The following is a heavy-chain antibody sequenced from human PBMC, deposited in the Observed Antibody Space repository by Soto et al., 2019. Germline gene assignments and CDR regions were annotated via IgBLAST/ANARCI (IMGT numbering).Heavy chain of an antibody. V-gene: IGHV3-7*01. Sequence: EVQLVESGGGLVQPGGSLRLSCAASGFTFGSYWMSWVRQAPGKGLEWVANIKQDGSEKYYVDSVKGRFTISRDNAKNSLYLQVNSLRAEDTAVYYCARAQTSGGYVSNWGQGTLVTVSS. D-gene: IGHD6-19*01. J-gene: IGHJ4*02. CDR2: IKQDGSEK. CDR1: GFTFGSYW. CDR3: ARAQTSGGYVSN.